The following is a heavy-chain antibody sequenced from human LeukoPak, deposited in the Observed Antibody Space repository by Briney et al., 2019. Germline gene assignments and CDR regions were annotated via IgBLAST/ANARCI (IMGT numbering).Heavy chain of an antibody. CDR1: GGSISSSSYY. CDR2: IYYSGST. CDR3: ARAPYYYGSGSYFFGYYYYMDV. D-gene: IGHD3-10*01. J-gene: IGHJ6*03. V-gene: IGHV4-39*07. Sequence: SETLSLTCTVSGGSISSSSYYWDWIRQPPGKGLEWIGSIYYSGSTYYNPSLKSRVTISVDTSKNQFSLKLSSVTAADTAVYYCARAPYYYGSGSYFFGYYYYMDVWGKGTTVTVSS.